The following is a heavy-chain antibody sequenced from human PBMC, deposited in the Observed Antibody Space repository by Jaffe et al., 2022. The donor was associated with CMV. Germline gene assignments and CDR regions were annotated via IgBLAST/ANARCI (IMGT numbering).Heavy chain of an antibody. J-gene: IGHJ6*03. CDR1: GYTFTSYA. Sequence: QVQLVQSGAEVKKPGASVKVSCKASGYTFTSYAMHWVRQAPGQRLEWMGWINAGNGNTKYSQKFQGRVTITRDTSASTAYMELSSLRSEDTAVYYCARDYWLYYDFWSGSGQASPTYYYYMDVWGKGTTVTVSS. CDR2: INAGNGNT. CDR3: ARDYWLYYDFWSGSGQASPTYYYYMDV. D-gene: IGHD3-3*01. V-gene: IGHV1-3*01.